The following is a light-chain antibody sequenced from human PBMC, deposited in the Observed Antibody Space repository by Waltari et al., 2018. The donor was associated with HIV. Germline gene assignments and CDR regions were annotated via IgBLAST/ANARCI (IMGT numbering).Light chain of an antibody. CDR1: HGVYIY. Sequence: DIQMTQSPTPLSASVGLTGTITSRENHGVYIYLNWYQHKPGKAPNLLIFASASLSTGIPSRFSGSRSGTDFSLTITCLQPEDVAAYFCQQNEDTPYTFGQGTKLEIK. V-gene: IGKV1-39*01. CDR2: ASA. J-gene: IGKJ2*01. CDR3: QQNEDTPYT.